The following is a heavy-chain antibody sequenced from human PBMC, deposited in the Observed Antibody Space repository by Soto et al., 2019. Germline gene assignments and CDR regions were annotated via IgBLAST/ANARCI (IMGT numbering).Heavy chain of an antibody. CDR3: AKDPAAAGKRRFDY. CDR1: GFTFSSYA. D-gene: IGHD6-13*01. J-gene: IGHJ4*02. Sequence: EVQLLESGGGLVQPGGSLRLSCAASGFTFSSYAMSWVRQAPGKGLEWVSAISGSGGSTYYADSVQGRFTISRDNSKNPQYLQTNSLGAEDTAVYYCAKDPAAAGKRRFDYWGQGTLVTVSA. CDR2: ISGSGGST. V-gene: IGHV3-23*01.